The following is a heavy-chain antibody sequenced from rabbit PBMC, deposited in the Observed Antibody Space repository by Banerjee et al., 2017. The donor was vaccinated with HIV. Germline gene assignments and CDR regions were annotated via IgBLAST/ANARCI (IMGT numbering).Heavy chain of an antibody. D-gene: IGHD4-2*01. V-gene: IGHV1S45*01. CDR3: SRDSNGGNAYFNL. CDR1: GFDLSSYYY. J-gene: IGHJ4*01. Sequence: EQLEESGGDLVQPEGSLTLTCTASGFDLSSYYYMCWVRQAPGKGLEWIGCIYTGSGSTYYASWAKGRFTISKTSSTTVTLQMASLTAADMATYFCSRDSNGGNAYFNLWGQGTLVTV. CDR2: IYTGSGST.